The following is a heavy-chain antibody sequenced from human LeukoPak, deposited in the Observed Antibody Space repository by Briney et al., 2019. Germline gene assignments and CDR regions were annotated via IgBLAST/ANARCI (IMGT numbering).Heavy chain of an antibody. Sequence: HPGGSLRLSCAASGFTFSNFGMHWVRQAPGKGLEWVAVISYDGNNKYYTDSVKGRFTISRDNAKNTLYLQMDSLRAEDTAVYYCAKQMAVDYFDYWGQGTLVTVSS. CDR1: GFTFSNFG. CDR2: ISYDGNNK. V-gene: IGHV3-30*18. CDR3: AKQMAVDYFDY. D-gene: IGHD5-24*01. J-gene: IGHJ4*02.